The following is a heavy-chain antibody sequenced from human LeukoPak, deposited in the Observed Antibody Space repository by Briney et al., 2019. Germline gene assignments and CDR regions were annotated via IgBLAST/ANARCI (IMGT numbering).Heavy chain of an antibody. CDR3: ARVGKQGYNWFDR. J-gene: IGHJ5*02. CDR1: GYTFTCYY. CDR2: INPNSGGT. Sequence: ASVKVSCKASGYTFTCYYMHWVRQAPGQGLEWMGWINPNSGGTNYAQKFQGRVTMTRDTSISTAYMELSRLRSDDTAVYYCARVGKQGYNWFDRWGQGTLVTVSS. V-gene: IGHV1-2*02. D-gene: IGHD2-15*01.